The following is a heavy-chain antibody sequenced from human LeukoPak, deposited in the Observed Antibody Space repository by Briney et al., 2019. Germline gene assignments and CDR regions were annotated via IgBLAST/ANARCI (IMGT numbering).Heavy chain of an antibody. CDR2: IKQDGSEK. CDR3: ASIAASVAFDI. D-gene: IGHD6-13*01. J-gene: IGHJ3*02. V-gene: IGHV3-7*01. CDR1: GFTFSSYW. Sequence: GGSLRLSCAASGFTFSSYWMSWVRQAPGKGLERVANIKQDGSEKYYVDSVKGRFTISRDNAKNSLYLQMNSLRAEDTAVYYCASIAASVAFDIWGQGTMVTVSS.